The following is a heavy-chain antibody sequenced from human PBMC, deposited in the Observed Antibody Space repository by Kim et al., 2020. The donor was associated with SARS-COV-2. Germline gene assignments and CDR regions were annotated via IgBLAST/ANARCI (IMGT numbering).Heavy chain of an antibody. V-gene: IGHV3-23*01. CDR1: GFIFRNHA. CDR3: AKHHRYSGYDCFDY. J-gene: IGHJ4*02. Sequence: GGSLRLSCAASGFIFRNHAMSWVRQAPGKGLEWVSGVSASGANTYYADSVKGRFTVSRDNSKNTLHLQMSSLRAEDTAIYYCAKHHRYSGYDCFDYWGQGTVVSVSS. D-gene: IGHD5-12*01. CDR2: VSASGANT.